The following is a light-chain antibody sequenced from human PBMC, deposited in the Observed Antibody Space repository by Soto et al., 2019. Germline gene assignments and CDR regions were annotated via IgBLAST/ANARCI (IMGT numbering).Light chain of an antibody. CDR1: QSVSSSY. J-gene: IGKJ5*01. CDR3: QQYGSSPPIT. V-gene: IGKV3-20*01. CDR2: GAS. Sequence: VFTQSPCTLSLSTGERATLPCSASQSVSSSYLAWYQQKPGQAPRLLIYGASSRATGIPDRFSGSGSGTDFTLTISRLEPEDFAVYYCQQYGSSPPITFGQGTRLEIK.